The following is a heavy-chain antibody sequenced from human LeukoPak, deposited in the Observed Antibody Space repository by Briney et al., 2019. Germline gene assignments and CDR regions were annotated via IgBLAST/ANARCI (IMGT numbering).Heavy chain of an antibody. CDR2: IYHNGKT. D-gene: IGHD2-2*03. J-gene: IGHJ4*02. V-gene: IGHV4-59*01. CDR1: GGSFSNDY. CDR3: ARASEGIGFFDY. Sequence: PSETLSLTCTVSGGSFSNDYWSWIRQPPRKGLEWIGYIYHNGKTNYNPSLTSRLTISLDTSKTQFSLNLISMTAADTAIYYCARASEGIGFFDYWGQGILVTVSS.